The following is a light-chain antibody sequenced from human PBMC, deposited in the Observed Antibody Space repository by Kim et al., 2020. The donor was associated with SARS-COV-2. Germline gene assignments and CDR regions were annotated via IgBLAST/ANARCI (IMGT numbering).Light chain of an antibody. Sequence: SPGARATLSCRASESVSTYLAWYQQKPGQAPRLLIYDGAKRATGIPPRFSGSGSGTDFTLTISSLEPEDFAVYYCQQRYNWPPLTFGGGTKVDIK. V-gene: IGKV3-11*01. J-gene: IGKJ4*01. CDR2: DGA. CDR1: ESVSTY. CDR3: QQRYNWPPLT.